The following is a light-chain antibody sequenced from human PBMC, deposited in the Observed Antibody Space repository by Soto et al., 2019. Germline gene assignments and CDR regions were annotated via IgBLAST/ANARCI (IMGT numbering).Light chain of an antibody. Sequence: QSVLTQPPSASGTPGQRVTISRSGSSSNIGSNTVNWYQQLPGTAPKLLIYSNNQRPSGVPDRFSGSKSGTSASLAISGLQAEDEADYYCASWDDSRNGPVFGGGTKLTVL. J-gene: IGLJ3*02. CDR2: SNN. CDR1: SSNIGSNT. CDR3: ASWDDSRNGPV. V-gene: IGLV1-44*01.